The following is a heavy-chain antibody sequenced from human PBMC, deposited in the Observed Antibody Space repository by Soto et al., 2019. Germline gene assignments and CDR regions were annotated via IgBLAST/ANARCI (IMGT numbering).Heavy chain of an antibody. CDR3: ATYQGAHDY. CDR1: GFTFSNAL. J-gene: IGHJ4*02. Sequence: GGSLRLCCAASGFTFSNALMSWVRPAPGKGLEWVGRIKSKTDGGTTDYAAPVKGRFTXXXXXXKXTXYXQXNNLXTENTGVYYCATYQGAHDYSGQGTLDIGSS. D-gene: IGHD2-2*01. CDR2: IKSKTDGGTT. V-gene: IGHV3-15*01.